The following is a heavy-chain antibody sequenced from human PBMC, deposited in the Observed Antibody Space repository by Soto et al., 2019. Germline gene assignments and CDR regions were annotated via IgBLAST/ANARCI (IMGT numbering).Heavy chain of an antibody. Sequence: QVQLQQWGAGLLKPSETLSLTCAVYGGSFSGYYWSWIRQPPGKGLEWIGEINHSGSTNYNPSLKSRVTISVDTSKNQCSRKLSSVPAADTAVYYCASRIPIVGARFDYWGQGTLVTVSS. CDR3: ASRIPIVGARFDY. CDR2: INHSGST. D-gene: IGHD1-26*01. J-gene: IGHJ4*02. CDR1: GGSFSGYY. V-gene: IGHV4-34*01.